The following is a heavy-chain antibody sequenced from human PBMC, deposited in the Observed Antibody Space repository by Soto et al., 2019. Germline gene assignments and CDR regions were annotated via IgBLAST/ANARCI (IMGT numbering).Heavy chain of an antibody. V-gene: IGHV4-39*01. CDR3: AKGGSGSYSNAFDI. J-gene: IGHJ3*02. D-gene: IGHD3-10*01. CDR1: GGSISSSSYY. CDR2: IYYSGST. Sequence: SETLSLTCTVSGGSISSSSYYWGWNRQPPGKGLEWIGSIYYSGSTYYNPSLKSRVTISVDTSKNQFSLKLSSVTAADTAVYYCAKGGSGSYSNAFDIWGQGTMVTVSS.